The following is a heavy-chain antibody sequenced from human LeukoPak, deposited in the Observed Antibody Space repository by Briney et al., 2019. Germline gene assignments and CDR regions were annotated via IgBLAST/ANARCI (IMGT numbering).Heavy chain of an antibody. D-gene: IGHD2-21*02. CDR2: IIPIFGTA. CDR1: GGTFSSYA. J-gene: IGHJ5*02. V-gene: IGHV1-69*13. CDR3: ARDPGNCGGDCYYP. Sequence: GASVKVSCKASGGTFSSYAIGWVRQAPGQGLEWMGGIIPIFGTANYAQKFQGRVTITADESTSTAYMELSSLRSEDTAVYYCARDPGNCGGDCYYPWGQGTLVTVSS.